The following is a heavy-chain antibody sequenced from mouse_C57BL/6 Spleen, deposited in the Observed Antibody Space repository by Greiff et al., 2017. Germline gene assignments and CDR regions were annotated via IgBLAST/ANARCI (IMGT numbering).Heavy chain of an antibody. CDR2: ILPGSGST. CDR3: ARPHYYGTGAMDY. CDR1: GYAFTGYW. Sequence: QVQLKQSGAELMKPGASVKLSCKATGYAFTGYWIEWVKQRPGHGLEWIGEILPGSGSTNYNAKFKGKATFTADTSSNTAYMQLSSLTTEDSAICDCARPHYYGTGAMDYWGQGTSVTVSS. D-gene: IGHD1-1*01. J-gene: IGHJ4*01. V-gene: IGHV1-9*01.